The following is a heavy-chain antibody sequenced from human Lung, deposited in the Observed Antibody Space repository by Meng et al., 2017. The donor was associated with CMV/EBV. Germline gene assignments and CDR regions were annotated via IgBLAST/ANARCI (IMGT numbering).Heavy chain of an antibody. CDR3: ARGVAEFLGWEVGH. CDR1: GFTISTHW. V-gene: IGHV3-74*01. CDR2: MKSDENRI. D-gene: IGHD1-26*01. J-gene: IGHJ4*02. Sequence: EVHLVEFGGGLVQPGGSLRLSCEGSGFTISTHWIHWARQVPGKGLEWVSRMKSDENRINYADSVKGRFTISRDNDKNTVYLQMNSLRAEDTAVYYCARGVAEFLGWEVGHWGQGTLVTVSS.